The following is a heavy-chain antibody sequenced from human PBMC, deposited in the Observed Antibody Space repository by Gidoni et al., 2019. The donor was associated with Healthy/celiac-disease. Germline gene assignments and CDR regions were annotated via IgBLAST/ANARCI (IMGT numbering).Heavy chain of an antibody. Sequence: QVQLVQSGAEVKKPGASVKVSCKASGYTFTGYYMHWVRQAPGQGLEWMGWINPNSGGTNYAQKFQGWVTMTRDTSISTAYMELSRLRSDDTAVYYCARDRGVIAARPDLDYYYGMDVWGQGTTVTVSS. CDR1: GYTFTGYY. CDR2: INPNSGGT. CDR3: ARDRGVIAARPDLDYYYGMDV. V-gene: IGHV1-2*04. D-gene: IGHD6-6*01. J-gene: IGHJ6*02.